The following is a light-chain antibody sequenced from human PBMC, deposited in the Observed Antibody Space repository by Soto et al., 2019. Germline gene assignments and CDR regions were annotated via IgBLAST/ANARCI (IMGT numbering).Light chain of an antibody. Sequence: SYELTQPPSVSVSPGQTASITCSGDKLGNKYTCWYQQRPGQSPVLVIYQDTKRPSGIPERFSGSNSGNTATLTISGTQAMDEADYYCQAWDINTTVFGTGTKVTVL. V-gene: IGLV3-1*01. CDR2: QDT. CDR3: QAWDINTTV. CDR1: KLGNKY. J-gene: IGLJ1*01.